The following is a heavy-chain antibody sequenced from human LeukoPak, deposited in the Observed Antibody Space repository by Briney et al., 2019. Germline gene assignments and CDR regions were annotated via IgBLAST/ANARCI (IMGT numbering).Heavy chain of an antibody. D-gene: IGHD1-26*01. Sequence: PSETLSLTCTVSGGSISSGNYFWGWIRQPPGKGLEWIGSIYYSGSTYYNPSLKSRVTISVDTSKNQFSLKLSSVTAADTAVYYCARGMPKYSGSYTVPFDYWGQGTLVTVSS. J-gene: IGHJ4*02. CDR1: GGSISSGNYF. CDR3: ARGMPKYSGSYTVPFDY. V-gene: IGHV4-39*07. CDR2: IYYSGST.